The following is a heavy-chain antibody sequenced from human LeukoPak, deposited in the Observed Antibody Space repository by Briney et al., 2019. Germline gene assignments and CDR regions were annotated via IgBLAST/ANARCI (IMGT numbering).Heavy chain of an antibody. CDR3: AKERTSDYYGMDV. CDR2: ISYDGSNK. J-gene: IGHJ6*02. Sequence: GGSLRLSCAASGFTFSSYGMHWVRQAPGKGLEWGAVISYDGSNKYYADSVKGRFTISRDNSKNTLYLQMNSLRAEDTAVYYCAKERTSDYYGMDVWGQGTTVTVSS. V-gene: IGHV3-30*18. CDR1: GFTFSSYG.